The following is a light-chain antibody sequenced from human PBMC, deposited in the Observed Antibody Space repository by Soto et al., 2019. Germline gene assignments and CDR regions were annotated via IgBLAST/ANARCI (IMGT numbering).Light chain of an antibody. CDR1: SSDVGDYNY. Sequence: QSALTQPRSVSGSPGQSVTISCTGTSSDVGDYNYVSWYQQHPGKAPKLMIYDVSKRPSGVPDRFSGSKSGNTASLTISGLQAEDEADYYCSSYAGDYTYVFGTGTKVTVL. V-gene: IGLV2-11*01. J-gene: IGLJ1*01. CDR3: SSYAGDYTYV. CDR2: DVS.